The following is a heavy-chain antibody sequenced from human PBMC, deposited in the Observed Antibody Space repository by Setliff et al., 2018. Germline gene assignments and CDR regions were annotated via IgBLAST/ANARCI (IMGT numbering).Heavy chain of an antibody. J-gene: IGHJ4*02. CDR2: IFYSGSS. V-gene: IGHV4-59*08. CDR3: AGTPALGTSWLSPFDY. Sequence: ETLSLTCTVSGVSIRSYYWSWIRQPPGKGLEWIGYIFYSGSSNYNPSLQSRVSISVDTSKNQLSLKLDSVTAADTAMYYCAGTPALGTSWLSPFDYWGQGTLVTVSS. CDR1: GVSIRSYY. D-gene: IGHD5-12*01.